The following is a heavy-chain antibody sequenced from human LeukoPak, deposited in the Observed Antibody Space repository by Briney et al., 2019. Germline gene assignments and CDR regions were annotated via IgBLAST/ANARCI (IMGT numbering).Heavy chain of an antibody. Sequence: ASVKVSCKASGYTFTGYYMPWVRQAPGQGLEWMGWINPNSGGTNYAQKVQGRVTMTRDTSISTAYMELSRLRSDDTAVYYCARDVAPIVVVPAATGYFQHWGQGSLVTVSS. V-gene: IGHV1-2*02. J-gene: IGHJ1*01. CDR1: GYTFTGYY. D-gene: IGHD2-2*01. CDR2: INPNSGGT. CDR3: ARDVAPIVVVPAATGYFQH.